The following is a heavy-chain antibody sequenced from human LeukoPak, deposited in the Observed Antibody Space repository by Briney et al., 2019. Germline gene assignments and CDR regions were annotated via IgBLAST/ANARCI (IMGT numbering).Heavy chain of an antibody. D-gene: IGHD3-10*01. CDR2: IDHSGIT. CDR1: GESFSDYY. V-gene: IGHV4-34*01. J-gene: IGHJ4*02. Sequence: SSETLSLICVVYGESFSDYYWSWIRQPPGKGLEWIGEIDHSGITNYNPSLKSRVSISVDTSKNQFSLNLSSVTAADTAVYYCASGDGEGWHHYWGQGTLVTVST. CDR3: ASGDGEGWHHY.